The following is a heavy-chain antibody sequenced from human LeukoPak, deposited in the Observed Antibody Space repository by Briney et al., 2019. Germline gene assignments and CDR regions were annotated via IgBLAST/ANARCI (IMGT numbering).Heavy chain of an antibody. CDR1: GGSISSSSYY. V-gene: IGHV4-39*07. J-gene: IGHJ4*02. CDR2: IYYSGST. D-gene: IGHD6-13*01. Sequence: TSETLSLTCTVSGGSISSSSYYWGWIRQPPGKGLEWIGSIYYSGSTYYNPSLKSRVTISVDTSKNQFSLRLSSVAAADTAVYYCARVTGYVMEDYFDYWGQGTLVTVSS. CDR3: ARVTGYVMEDYFDY.